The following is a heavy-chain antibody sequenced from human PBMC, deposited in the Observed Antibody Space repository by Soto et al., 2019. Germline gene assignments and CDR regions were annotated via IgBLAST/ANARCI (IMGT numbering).Heavy chain of an antibody. Sequence: SGKICCKSPAFTFTSSAVQWVRQARGQRLEWIGWIVVGSGNTNYAQKFQERVTITREMSTRTAYMELSSLRSEDTAVYYCAADWGEYWGQGTLVTVSS. V-gene: IGHV1-58*01. CDR2: IVVGSGNT. D-gene: IGHD3-16*01. CDR3: AADWGEY. J-gene: IGHJ4*02. CDR1: AFTFTSSA.